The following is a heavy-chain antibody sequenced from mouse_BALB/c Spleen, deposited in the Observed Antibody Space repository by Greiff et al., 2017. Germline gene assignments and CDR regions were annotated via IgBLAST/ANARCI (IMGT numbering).Heavy chain of an antibody. CDR2: MHYSGST. D-gene: IGHD1-1*01. CDR1: GYSITSGYS. Sequence: DVKLQESGPDLVKPSQSLSLTCTVTGYSITSGYSWHWIRQFPGNKLEWMGYMHYSGSTNYTPSLKSRIPISRDTSKNQFFLQLNSVTTEDTAKYYCARSYYGSSYVDDYWGQGTTLTVSS. V-gene: IGHV3-1*02. CDR3: ARSYYGSSYVDDY. J-gene: IGHJ2*01.